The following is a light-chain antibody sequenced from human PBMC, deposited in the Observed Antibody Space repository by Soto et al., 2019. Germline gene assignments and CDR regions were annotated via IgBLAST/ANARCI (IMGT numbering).Light chain of an antibody. CDR1: QSISSY. CDR3: QQSYSTPRT. CDR2: AAS. J-gene: IGKJ4*01. Sequence: DIPMTQSPSSLSASVGDRVTITCRASQSISSYLNWYQQKPGKAPKLLIYAASSLQSGVPSWFSGSGSGTDFTLTISSLQPEDFATYYCQQSYSTPRTFGGGTKVEIK. V-gene: IGKV1-39*01.